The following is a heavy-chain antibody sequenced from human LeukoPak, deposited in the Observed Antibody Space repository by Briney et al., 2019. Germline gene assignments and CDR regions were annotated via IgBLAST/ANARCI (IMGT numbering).Heavy chain of an antibody. J-gene: IGHJ3*02. V-gene: IGHV3-9*03. CDR3: AKGMALELRDAFDI. D-gene: IGHD1-7*01. CDR1: GFTFDDYA. CDR2: FSWNSGSI. Sequence: GGSLRLSCAASGFTFDDYAMHWVRQAPGKGLEWVSGFSWNSGSIGYADSVKGRFTISRDNAKNSLYLQMNSLRAEDMALYYCAKGMALELRDAFDIWGQGTMVTVSS.